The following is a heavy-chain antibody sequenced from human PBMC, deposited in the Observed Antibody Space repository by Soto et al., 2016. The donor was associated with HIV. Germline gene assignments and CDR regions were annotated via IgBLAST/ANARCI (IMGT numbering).Heavy chain of an antibody. CDR1: GGTFSSNA. V-gene: IGHV1-69*10. J-gene: IGHJ4*02. CDR3: ARGCNGGSCEKD. Sequence: QVHLVQSGAEVKKPGSSVKVSCKASGGTFSSNAISWVREAPGQGLEWVGGIIPILGLPNYAQKFQGRVTMTRDTSISTAYMELSRLRSDDTAVYYCARGCNGGSCEKDWGQGTLVTVSS. D-gene: IGHD2-15*01. CDR2: IIPILGLP.